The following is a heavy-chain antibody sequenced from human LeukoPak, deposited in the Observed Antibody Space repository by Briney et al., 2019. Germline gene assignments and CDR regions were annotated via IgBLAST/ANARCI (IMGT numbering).Heavy chain of an antibody. CDR2: MNPNSGNT. J-gene: IGHJ5*02. Sequence: ASVKVSCKASGYTFTSYDINWVRQATGQGLEWMGWMNPNSGNTGYAQKFQGRVTMTRNTSISTAYMELSSLRSEDTAVYCCAREQQWLVNWFDPWGQGTLVTVSS. CDR1: GYTFTSYD. CDR3: AREQQWLVNWFDP. D-gene: IGHD6-19*01. V-gene: IGHV1-8*01.